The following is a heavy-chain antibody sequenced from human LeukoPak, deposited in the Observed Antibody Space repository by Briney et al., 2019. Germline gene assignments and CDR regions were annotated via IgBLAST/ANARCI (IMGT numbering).Heavy chain of an antibody. CDR1: GYTFTSYG. CDR2: ISAYNGNT. Sequence: GASVKVSCKASGYTFTSYGISLVRQAPGQGLEWMGWISAYNGNTNYAQKLQGRVTMTTDTSTSTAYMELRSLGSDGTGVYFCARDWITIFGVANWFDPWGQGTLVTVSS. J-gene: IGHJ5*02. CDR3: ARDWITIFGVANWFDP. D-gene: IGHD3-3*01. V-gene: IGHV1-18*01.